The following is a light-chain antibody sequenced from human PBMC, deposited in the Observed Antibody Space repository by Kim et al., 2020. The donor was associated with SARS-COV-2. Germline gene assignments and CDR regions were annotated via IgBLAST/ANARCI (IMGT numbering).Light chain of an antibody. Sequence: KTVTLSCTRTSGSIATNNVQWYQQRPGSAPTTVIFEDNQRPSGVPDRFSGSIDTSSNSASLTISGLQTEDEADYYCQSFDGSSLVVFGGGTQLTVL. CDR3: QSFDGSSLVV. CDR1: SGSIATNN. V-gene: IGLV6-57*03. J-gene: IGLJ2*01. CDR2: EDN.